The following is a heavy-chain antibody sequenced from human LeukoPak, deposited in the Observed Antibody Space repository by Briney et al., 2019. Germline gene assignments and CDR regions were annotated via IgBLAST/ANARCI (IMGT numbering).Heavy chain of an antibody. CDR3: ARHRGRTRGIWEYSSNTPIDY. CDR2: IYYSGST. V-gene: IGHV4-59*01. D-gene: IGHD6-13*01. CDR1: GGSISSYY. Sequence: MTSETLSLTCTVSGGSISSYYWSWIRQPPGKGLEWIGYIYYSGSTNYNPSLKSRVTISVDTSKNQFSLKLSSVTAADTAVYYCARHRGRTRGIWEYSSNTPIDYWGQGTLVTVSS. J-gene: IGHJ4*02.